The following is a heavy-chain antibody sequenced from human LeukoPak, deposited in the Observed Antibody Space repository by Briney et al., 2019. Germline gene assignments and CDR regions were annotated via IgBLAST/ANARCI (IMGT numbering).Heavy chain of an antibody. CDR3: TRGSFGSGSYNDY. CDR2: MNPNSGDT. J-gene: IGHJ4*02. CDR1: GYTFTSYD. Sequence: ASVKVSCKASGYTFTSYDINWVRQATGQRLEWMGWMNPNSGDTAYVQKFQGRVTMTRDTSINTAYMEVSSLRFEDTAVYYCTRGSFGSGSYNDYWGQGTLVTVSS. V-gene: IGHV1-8*01. D-gene: IGHD3-10*01.